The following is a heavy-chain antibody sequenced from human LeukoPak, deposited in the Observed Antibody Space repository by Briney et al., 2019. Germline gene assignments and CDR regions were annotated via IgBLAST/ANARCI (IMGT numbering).Heavy chain of an antibody. CDR1: GFTFSSYG. J-gene: IGHJ4*02. CDR2: ISYDGSNK. Sequence: GGSLRLSCAASGFTFSSYGMHWVRQAPGKGLELVAVISYDGSNKYYADSVKGRFTISRDNSKNTLYLQMNSLRAEDTAVYYCAKLAGSSWPGDYWGQGTLVTVSS. V-gene: IGHV3-30*18. D-gene: IGHD6-13*01. CDR3: AKLAGSSWPGDY.